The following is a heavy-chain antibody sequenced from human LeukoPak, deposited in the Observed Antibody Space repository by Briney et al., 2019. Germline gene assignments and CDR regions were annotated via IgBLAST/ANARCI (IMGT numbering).Heavy chain of an antibody. CDR1: GFTFSSYA. D-gene: IGHD6-25*01. V-gene: IGHV3-30-3*01. CDR3: ARGGGGYYFDY. J-gene: IGHJ4*02. CDR2: ISYDGSNK. Sequence: GGSLRLSCAASGFTFSSYAMHWVRQAPGTGLEWVAVISYDGSNKYYADSVKGRFTISRDNSKNTLYLQMNSLRAEDTAVYYCARGGGGYYFDYWGQGTLVTVSS.